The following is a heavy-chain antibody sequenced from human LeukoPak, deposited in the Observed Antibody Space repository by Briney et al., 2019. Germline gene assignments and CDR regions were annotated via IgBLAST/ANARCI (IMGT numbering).Heavy chain of an antibody. V-gene: IGHV4-59*01. CDR1: GGSISSYY. CDR3: ARARYSSSWACDY. Sequence: PSETLSLTCTVSGGSISSYYWSWIRQPPGKGLEWIGYIYYSGSTNYNPSLKSRVTISVDTSKNQFSLKLSSVTAADTAVYYCARARYSSSWACDYWGQGTLVTVSS. D-gene: IGHD6-13*01. J-gene: IGHJ4*02. CDR2: IYYSGST.